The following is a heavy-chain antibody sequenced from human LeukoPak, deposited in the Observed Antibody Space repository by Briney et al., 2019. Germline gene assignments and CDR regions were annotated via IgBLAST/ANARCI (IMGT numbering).Heavy chain of an antibody. CDR1: GFTLSSYA. CDR2: ISGSGGST. D-gene: IGHD2-21*01. CDR3: AEGSIVVIPGGNFLSRVGP. V-gene: IGHV3-23*01. Sequence: PGGSLRLSCAASGFTLSSYAMSWVRQAPGKGLEWVSAISGSGGSTYYADSVKGRFTISRDNSKNTLYLQMNSLRAEDTAVYYCAEGSIVVIPGGNFLSRVGPWGQGTLVTVSS. J-gene: IGHJ5*02.